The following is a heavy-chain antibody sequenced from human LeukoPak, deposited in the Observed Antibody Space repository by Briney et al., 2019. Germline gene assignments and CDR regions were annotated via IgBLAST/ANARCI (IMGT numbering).Heavy chain of an antibody. Sequence: SETLSLTCTVSGGSISNYYWSWIRQPPGKGLEWIGYIYYSGSTNYNPSLKSRVTISVDTSKNQFSLKLSSVTAADTAVYYCAGSGIALLFDYWGQGTLVTVSS. J-gene: IGHJ4*02. D-gene: IGHD6-13*01. CDR3: AGSGIALLFDY. V-gene: IGHV4-59*01. CDR1: GGSISNYY. CDR2: IYYSGST.